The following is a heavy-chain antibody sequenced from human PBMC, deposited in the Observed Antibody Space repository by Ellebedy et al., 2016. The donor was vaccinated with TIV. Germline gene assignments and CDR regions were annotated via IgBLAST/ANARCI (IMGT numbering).Heavy chain of an antibody. CDR3: ARAVAGAPDS. CDR2: ITSSGSYT. CDR1: GFTFSSHG. V-gene: IGHV3-21*05. Sequence: GESLKISXAASGFTFSSHGMHWVRQAPGKGLEWVSYITSSGSYTNYADSVKGRFTISRDNAKNSLHLQMNSLRAEDTAVYYCARAVAGAPDSWGQGTLVTVSS. J-gene: IGHJ4*02. D-gene: IGHD6-19*01.